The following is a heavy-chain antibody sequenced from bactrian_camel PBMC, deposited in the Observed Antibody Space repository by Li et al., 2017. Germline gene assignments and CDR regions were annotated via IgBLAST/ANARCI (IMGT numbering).Heavy chain of an antibody. CDR2: IYSGGGSI. CDR3: AAAPTSWHFGY. V-gene: IGHV3-2*01. D-gene: IGHD6*01. Sequence: HVQLVESGGGLVQPGGSLRLSCAASGFTFSTHYMSWVRQAPGKGLEWVASIYSGGGSIKFGDSVKGRFTISKDNAENTLYLEMNTLKPEDTAVYYCAAAPTSWHFGYWGQGTQVTVS. CDR1: GFTFSTHY. J-gene: IGHJ6*01.